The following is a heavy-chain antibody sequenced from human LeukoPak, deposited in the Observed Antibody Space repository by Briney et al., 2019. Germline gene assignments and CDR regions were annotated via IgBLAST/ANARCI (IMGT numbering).Heavy chain of an antibody. CDR2: ITSYSGYDKT. V-gene: IGHV1-18*01. Sequence: ASVKVSCKTSGYNFITHSISWVRQAPGQGLEWLGWITSYSGYDKTNYAQRLQGRVTMTTDTSTNTAYMELRSLRSDDTAVYYCARGRALWSSYSNWGQGTLVTVSS. J-gene: IGHJ4*02. CDR3: ARGRALWSSYSN. CDR1: GYNFITHS. D-gene: IGHD3-3*01.